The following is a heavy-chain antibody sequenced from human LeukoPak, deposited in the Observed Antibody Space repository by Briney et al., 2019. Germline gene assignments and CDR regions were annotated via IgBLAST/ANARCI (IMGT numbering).Heavy chain of an antibody. CDR2: IIPIFGTA. CDR1: GGTFSSYA. Sequence: SVKVSCKASGGTFSSYAISWVRQAPGQGLEWMGGIIPIFGTANYAQKLQGRVTITADKSTSTAYMELSSLRSEDTAVYYCARDVWLSSSGRIFDYWGQGTLVTVSS. V-gene: IGHV1-69*06. D-gene: IGHD6-19*01. J-gene: IGHJ4*02. CDR3: ARDVWLSSSGRIFDY.